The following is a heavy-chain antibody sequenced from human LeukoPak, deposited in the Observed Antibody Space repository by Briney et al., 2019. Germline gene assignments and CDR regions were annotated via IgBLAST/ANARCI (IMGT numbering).Heavy chain of an antibody. CDR2: IYYIGST. Sequence: PSQTLSLTCTVSGGSISSGDYYWSWIRQPPGKGLEWIGHIYYIGSTYYNPSLKSRVTISVDTSKNQFSPKLSSVTAADTAVYYCARGGDGYNRRHYYYYMDVWGKGTTVTVSS. J-gene: IGHJ6*03. CDR1: GGSISSGDYY. CDR3: ARGGDGYNRRHYYYYMDV. V-gene: IGHV4-30-4*01. D-gene: IGHD5-24*01.